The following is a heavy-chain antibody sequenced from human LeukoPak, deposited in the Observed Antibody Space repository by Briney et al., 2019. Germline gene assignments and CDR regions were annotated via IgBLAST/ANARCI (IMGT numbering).Heavy chain of an antibody. D-gene: IGHD3-10*01. CDR1: GFTFSSYA. CDR3: AKDGAMVRGVIALHYYYYMDV. CDR2: ISGSGGST. Sequence: GGSLRLSCAASGFTFSSYAMSWVRQAPGKGLEWVSAISGSGGSTYYADSVKGRFTISRDNSKNTLYLQMNSLRAEDTAVYYCAKDGAMVRGVIALHYYYYMDVWGKGTTVTVSS. V-gene: IGHV3-23*01. J-gene: IGHJ6*03.